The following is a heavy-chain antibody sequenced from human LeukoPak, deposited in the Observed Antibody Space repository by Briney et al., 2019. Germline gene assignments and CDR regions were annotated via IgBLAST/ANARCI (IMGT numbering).Heavy chain of an antibody. CDR2: IKQDGSEK. CDR3: AGYSSGWYLDY. D-gene: IGHD6-19*01. CDR1: GFTFSSYW. J-gene: IGHJ4*02. Sequence: GGSLRLSCAASGFTFSSYWMTWVRQAPGKGLEWVANIKQDGSEKFYVDSVKGRFTISRDNAKNSLYLQMNSLRAEDAAVYYCAGYSSGWYLDYWGQGTLVTVSS. V-gene: IGHV3-7*01.